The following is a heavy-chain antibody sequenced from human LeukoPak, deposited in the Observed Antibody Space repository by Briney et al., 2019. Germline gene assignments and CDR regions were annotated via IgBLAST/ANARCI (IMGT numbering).Heavy chain of an antibody. CDR1: GGSISSSSYY. Sequence: SETLSLTCTVSGGSISSSSYYWGWIRQPPGKGLEWIGSIYYSGSTYYNPSLKSRVTISVDTSKNQFSLKLSSVTAADTAVYYCARDEGRYYYGSGSYSHWYFDLWGRGTLVTVSS. CDR3: ARDEGRYYYGSGSYSHWYFDL. D-gene: IGHD3-10*01. J-gene: IGHJ2*01. V-gene: IGHV4-39*07. CDR2: IYYSGST.